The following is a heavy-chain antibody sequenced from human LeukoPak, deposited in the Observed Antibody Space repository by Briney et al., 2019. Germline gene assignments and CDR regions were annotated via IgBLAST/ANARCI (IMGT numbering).Heavy chain of an antibody. CDR2: ITSNGGTT. CDR3: ARAYGSGNYFDY. D-gene: IGHD3-10*01. J-gene: IGHJ4*02. V-gene: IGHV3-64*01. Sequence: HPGGSLRLSCAASGFTFSTYSMHWVRQAPGKGLEYVSAITSNGGTTYYASSVRGRFTMSGDNSKKTLYLQMGSLRAEDMAVYYCARAYGSGNYFDYWGQGTLVTVSS. CDR1: GFTFSTYS.